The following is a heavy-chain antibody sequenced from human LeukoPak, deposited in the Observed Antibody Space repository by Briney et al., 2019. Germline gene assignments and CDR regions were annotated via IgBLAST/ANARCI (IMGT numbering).Heavy chain of an antibody. CDR1: GFTFSNYW. Sequence: GGSLRLSCAASGFTFSNYWMNWVRQAPGKGLVWVSRINVDGSNTGYADSVEGRFTSSRDNAKNTLYLQINSLSVDDTAVYYCGRDLGGRSGYWGQGTLVTVSS. V-gene: IGHV3-74*01. J-gene: IGHJ4*02. D-gene: IGHD1-26*01. CDR3: GRDLGGRSGY. CDR2: INVDGSNT.